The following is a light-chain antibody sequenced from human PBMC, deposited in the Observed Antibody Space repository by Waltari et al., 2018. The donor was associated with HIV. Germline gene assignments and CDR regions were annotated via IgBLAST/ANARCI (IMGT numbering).Light chain of an antibody. Sequence: SFELTQPPSVSVPPGQTATITCSGDVLTNKIPYWYRQKSGQAPVLVLYDDKNRPTAFPDRFSGSTSGTVATLIINGAQVEDEGDYYCYSTTSGETHRGVFGSGTTVIIL. CDR3: YSTTSGETHRGV. J-gene: IGLJ1*01. CDR1: VLTNKI. CDR2: DDK. V-gene: IGLV3-10*01.